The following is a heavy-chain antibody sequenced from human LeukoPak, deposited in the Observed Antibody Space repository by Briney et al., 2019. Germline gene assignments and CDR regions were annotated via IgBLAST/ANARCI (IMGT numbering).Heavy chain of an antibody. J-gene: IGHJ4*02. V-gene: IGHV1-2*02. D-gene: IGHD6-19*01. CDR1: GYTFTGYY. CDR3: ARDRKTDEDSSGWYDY. CDR2: INPNSGGT. Sequence: ASVKVSCKASGYTFTGYYMHWVRQAPGQGLEWMGWINPNSGGTNYAQKFQGRVTMTRDTSTSTAYMELSRLRSDDTAVYYCARDRKTDEDSSGWYDYWGQGTLVTVSS.